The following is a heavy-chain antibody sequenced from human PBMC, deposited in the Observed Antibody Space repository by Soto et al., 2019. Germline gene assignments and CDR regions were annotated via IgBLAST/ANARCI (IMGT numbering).Heavy chain of an antibody. Sequence: GPSVKVSCKASGGTFSSYAISWVRQAPGQGLEWMGGIIPIFGTANYAQKFQGRVTITADESTSTAYMELSSLRSEDTAVYYCARDRRGWQQLSRPGDWFDPWGQGTLVTVSS. V-gene: IGHV1-69*13. CDR2: IIPIFGTA. CDR3: ARDRRGWQQLSRPGDWFDP. J-gene: IGHJ5*02. CDR1: GGTFSSYA. D-gene: IGHD6-13*01.